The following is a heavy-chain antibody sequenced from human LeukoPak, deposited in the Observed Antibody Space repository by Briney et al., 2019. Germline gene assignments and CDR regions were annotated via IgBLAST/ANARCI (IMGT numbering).Heavy chain of an antibody. Sequence: GASLRLSCAASGFTFSSYWMHWVRQAPGKGLVWVSRINSDGSSTSYADSVKGRFTISRDNAKNTLYLQMNSLRAEDTAVYYCARSARFGLYYFDYWGQGTLVTVSS. CDR3: ARSARFGLYYFDY. V-gene: IGHV3-74*01. D-gene: IGHD3-16*01. CDR1: GFTFSSYW. CDR2: INSDGSST. J-gene: IGHJ4*02.